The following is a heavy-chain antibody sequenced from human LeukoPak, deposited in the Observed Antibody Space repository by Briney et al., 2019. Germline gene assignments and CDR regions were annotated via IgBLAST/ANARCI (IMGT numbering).Heavy chain of an antibody. Sequence: SETLSLTCTVSGGSISSYYWSWIRQPPGKGLEWIGYIYYSGSTNYNPSLKSRVTISVDMSKNQFSLKLSSVTAADTAVYYCARGITGTTFLYYYYGMDVWAKGPRSPSP. J-gene: IGHJ6*02. D-gene: IGHD1-20*01. CDR3: ARGITGTTFLYYYYGMDV. CDR1: GGSISSYY. V-gene: IGHV4-59*01. CDR2: IYYSGST.